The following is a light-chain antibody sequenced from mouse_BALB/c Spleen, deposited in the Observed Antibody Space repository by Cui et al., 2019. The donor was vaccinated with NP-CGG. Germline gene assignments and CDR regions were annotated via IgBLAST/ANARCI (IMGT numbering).Light chain of an antibody. CDR1: TETVTTSNY. Sequence: QAVRTQESALTITPVETVTLTCRSSTETVTTSNYANWVQEKPDHLFTGLIGGTNNRAPSVPARFSGSLIGDKAALTITGAQTEDEAIYFCALWYSNHWVFGGGTKLTVL. J-gene: IGLJ1*01. CDR2: GTN. CDR3: ALWYSNHWV. V-gene: IGLV1*01.